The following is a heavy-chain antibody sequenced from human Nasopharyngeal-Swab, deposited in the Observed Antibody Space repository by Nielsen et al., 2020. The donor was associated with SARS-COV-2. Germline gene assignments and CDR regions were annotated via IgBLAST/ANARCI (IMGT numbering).Heavy chain of an antibody. Sequence: ASVKVSCKASGYTFTSYYMHWVRQAPGQGLEWMGIINPSGGSTSYAQKFQGRVTMTRDTSTSTVYMELSSLRSEDTAVYYCARDIGVVVMAGWFDPWAREPWSPSPQ. CDR1: GYTFTSYY. V-gene: IGHV1-46*01. CDR3: ARDIGVVVMAGWFDP. D-gene: IGHD3-22*01. J-gene: IGHJ5*02. CDR2: INPSGGST.